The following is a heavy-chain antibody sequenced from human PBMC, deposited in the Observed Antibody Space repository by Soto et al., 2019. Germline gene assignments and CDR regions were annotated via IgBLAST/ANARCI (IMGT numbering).Heavy chain of an antibody. D-gene: IGHD3-3*02. V-gene: IGHV4-4*02. CDR1: VGSISSSNW. CDR3: ASRPHLWSSYSHYCTEL. J-gene: IGHJ6*02. Sequence: SETLSLTCAFSVGSISSSNWWRWVRQPPGKGLEWSGEIYHSGSTNYNPSLKSRVTISVDKSKNQFSLKLSSVPAADTAVYYCASRPHLWSSYSHYCTELLGERTTATVSS. CDR2: IYHSGST.